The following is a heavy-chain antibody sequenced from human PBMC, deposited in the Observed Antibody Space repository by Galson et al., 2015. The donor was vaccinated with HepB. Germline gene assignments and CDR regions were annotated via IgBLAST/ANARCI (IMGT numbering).Heavy chain of an antibody. Sequence: ETLSLTCTVSGDSITDYYWTWIRQPPGKGLDWIGTIYYSGNNYYNPSLKGRVTISVDMSKNQFSLRLSSVTAADTAVYYCARAYYGDNDAFDIWGQGTMVTVSS. D-gene: IGHD4-17*01. CDR2: IYYSGNN. V-gene: IGHV4-59*01. J-gene: IGHJ3*02. CDR3: ARAYYGDNDAFDI. CDR1: GDSITDYY.